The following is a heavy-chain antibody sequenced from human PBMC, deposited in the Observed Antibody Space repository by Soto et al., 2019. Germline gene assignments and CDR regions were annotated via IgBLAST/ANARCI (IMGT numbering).Heavy chain of an antibody. CDR3: ARDPSHDYGDYHLDY. CDR1: GFTFSSYA. Sequence: QVQLVESGGGVVQPGRSLRLSCAASGFTFSSYAMHWVRQAPGKGLEWVAVISYDGSNKYYADSVKGRFTISRDNSKNTLGLQVISRRAADTAVYYCARDPSHDYGDYHLDYWGQGTLVPVSS. CDR2: ISYDGSNK. D-gene: IGHD4-17*01. V-gene: IGHV3-30-3*01. J-gene: IGHJ4*02.